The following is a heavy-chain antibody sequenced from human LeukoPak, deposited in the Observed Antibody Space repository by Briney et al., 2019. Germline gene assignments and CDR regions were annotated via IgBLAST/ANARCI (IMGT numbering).Heavy chain of an antibody. CDR1: GGSTSSYY. CDR3: ARDGDGYSTFDY. CDR2: IYYSGST. V-gene: IGHV4-59*01. D-gene: IGHD5-24*01. J-gene: IGHJ4*02. Sequence: SETLSLTCTVSGGSTSSYYWSWIRQPPGKGLEWIGYIYYSGSTNYNPSLKSRVTISVDTSKNQFSLKLSSVTAADTAVYYCARDGDGYSTFDYWGQGTLVTVSS.